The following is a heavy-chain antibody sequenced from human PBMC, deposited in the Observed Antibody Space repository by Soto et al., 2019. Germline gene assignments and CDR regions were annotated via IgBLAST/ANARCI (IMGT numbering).Heavy chain of an antibody. CDR1: GFTFSSYG. V-gene: IGHV3-30*18. D-gene: IGHD1-7*01. Sequence: GGSLRLSCAASGFTFSSYGMHWVRQAPGKGLEWVAVISYDGSNKYYADSVKGRFTISRDNSKNTLYLQMNSLRAEDTAVYYCAKEQGRNWNSFVGWFNPWGQGTLVTVSS. CDR2: ISYDGSNK. J-gene: IGHJ5*02. CDR3: AKEQGRNWNSFVGWFNP.